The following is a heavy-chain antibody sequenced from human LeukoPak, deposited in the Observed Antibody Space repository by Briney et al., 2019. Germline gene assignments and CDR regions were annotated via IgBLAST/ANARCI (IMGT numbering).Heavy chain of an antibody. CDR1: GFTFSSYA. CDR3: ARSTTTYYYDSSGYLFDY. CDR2: ISDSGGST. J-gene: IGHJ4*02. D-gene: IGHD3-22*01. Sequence: QPGGSLRLSCAASGFTFSSYAMSWVRQAPGKGLEWVSAISDSGGSTYYADSAKGRFTISRDNSKNTLYLQMNSLRAEDTAVYYCARSTTTYYYDSSGYLFDYWGQGTLVTVSS. V-gene: IGHV3-23*01.